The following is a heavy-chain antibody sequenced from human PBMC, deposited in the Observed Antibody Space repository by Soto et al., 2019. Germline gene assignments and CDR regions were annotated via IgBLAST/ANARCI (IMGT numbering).Heavy chain of an antibody. Sequence: SLVLSCAAYGCSFRSYEMHWVRQPQGKGLQWISYISADGSGRYYADSVRGRFTITRDNARTSLSLQMKSLTADDTAIYYCVRDLHEPLPADVLRVAKWGQGTQVTVSS. CDR3: VRDLHEPLPADVLRVAK. J-gene: IGHJ1*01. D-gene: IGHD3-3*01. V-gene: IGHV3-48*03. CDR2: ISADGSGR. CDR1: GCSFRSYE.